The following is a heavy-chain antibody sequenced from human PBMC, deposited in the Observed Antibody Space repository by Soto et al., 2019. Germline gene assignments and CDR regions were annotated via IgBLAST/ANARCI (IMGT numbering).Heavy chain of an antibody. V-gene: IGHV1-69*01. D-gene: IGHD1-26*01. CDR2: IIPIFGTA. Sequence: QVQLVQSGAEVKKPGSSVTVSCKASGGTFSSYSINWVRQAPGQGLEWMGEIIPIFGTANYAQKFQGRVTITADASTSTAYMELSSLRSEDTAVYYCARDGGRHSGGIDYWGQGTLVTVSS. CDR3: ARDGGRHSGGIDY. CDR1: GGTFSSYS. J-gene: IGHJ4*02.